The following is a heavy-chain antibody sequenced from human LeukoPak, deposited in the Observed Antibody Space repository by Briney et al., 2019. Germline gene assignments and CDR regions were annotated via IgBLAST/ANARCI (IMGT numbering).Heavy chain of an antibody. Sequence: GGSLRLSCVASGFTFSSYGMHWVRQAPGKGPEWVAVISYDGSDRYYANFVKGRFTISRDNSKNTLFLQTNSMRPEDTAVYYCARDYGLRWFDPWGQGTLVTVSS. D-gene: IGHD4-17*01. J-gene: IGHJ5*02. CDR3: ARDYGLRWFDP. CDR2: ISYDGSDR. V-gene: IGHV3-30*03. CDR1: GFTFSSYG.